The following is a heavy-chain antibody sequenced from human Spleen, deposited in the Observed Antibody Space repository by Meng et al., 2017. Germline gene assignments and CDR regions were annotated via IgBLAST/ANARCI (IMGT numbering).Heavy chain of an antibody. J-gene: IGHJ3*02. D-gene: IGHD3-3*01. CDR2: ISGSGGST. Sequence: GESLKISCAASGFTFSSYAMSWVRQAPGKGLEWVSAISGSGGSTYYADSVKGRFTISRDNSRDTLYLQMNGLRAGDTATYYCARTIFGVVSDAFDIWGQGTMVTVSS. CDR3: ARTIFGVVSDAFDI. V-gene: IGHV3-23*01. CDR1: GFTFSSYA.